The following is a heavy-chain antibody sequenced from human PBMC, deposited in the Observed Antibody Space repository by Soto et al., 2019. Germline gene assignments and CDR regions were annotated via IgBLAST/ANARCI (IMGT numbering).Heavy chain of an antibody. Sequence: GLSVKVSWKDSGYTFTSGVRSWAHHAPGQGLEWMGWISAYNGNTNYAQKLQGRVTMTTDTSTSTAYMELRSLRSDDTAVYYCARDLNPRGIAAVDYWGQGTLVTVS. D-gene: IGHD6-13*01. V-gene: IGHV1-18*01. CDR3: ARDLNPRGIAAVDY. J-gene: IGHJ4*02. CDR1: GYTFTSGV. CDR2: ISAYNGNT.